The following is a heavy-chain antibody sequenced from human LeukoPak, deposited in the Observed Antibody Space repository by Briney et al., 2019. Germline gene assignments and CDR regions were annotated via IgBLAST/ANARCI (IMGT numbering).Heavy chain of an antibody. CDR3: AKDYYDSSGYYYVYYYYYYYMDV. V-gene: IGHV3-23*01. D-gene: IGHD3-22*01. CDR2: ISGSGGST. CDR1: GFTFSSYA. J-gene: IGHJ6*03. Sequence: GGSLRLSCAASGFTFSSYAMSWVRQAPGKGLEWVSAISGSGGSTYYADSVKGRFSISSDNSKNTLYLQMNSLRAEDTAVYYCAKDYYDSSGYYYVYYYYYYYMDVWGKGTTVTVSS.